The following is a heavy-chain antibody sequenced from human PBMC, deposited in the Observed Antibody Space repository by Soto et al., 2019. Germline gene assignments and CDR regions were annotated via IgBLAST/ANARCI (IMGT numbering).Heavy chain of an antibody. D-gene: IGHD3-10*01. CDR2: IFSNGEK. J-gene: IGHJ5*02. Sequence: QVTFKESGPVLVKPTETITLTCTVSDFSVNSPKMGVIWIRQPPGKDLEWLAHIFSNGEKSYQTSLKSRLSSSKDTSNSVVVLTMTAMDPVDTATYYCARVIYDPVAYYWFDNWGQGTLVTVSS. CDR1: DFSVNSPKMG. V-gene: IGHV2-26*01. CDR3: ARVIYDPVAYYWFDN.